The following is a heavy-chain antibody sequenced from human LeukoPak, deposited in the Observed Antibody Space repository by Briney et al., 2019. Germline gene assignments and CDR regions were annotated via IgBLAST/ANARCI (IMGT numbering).Heavy chain of an antibody. CDR1: GFTFSSYW. J-gene: IGHJ4*02. CDR2: IHLDGRTT. CDR3: ARGGSPSDY. V-gene: IGHV3-74*01. Sequence: GGSLRLSCAASGFTFSSYWMHWVRQRPGRGLVWVSRIHLDGRTTNYADSVKGRFTISRDNAKNTLSLEMNSLRPEDTAVYYCARGGSPSDYWGQGTLVSVSS. D-gene: IGHD3-16*01.